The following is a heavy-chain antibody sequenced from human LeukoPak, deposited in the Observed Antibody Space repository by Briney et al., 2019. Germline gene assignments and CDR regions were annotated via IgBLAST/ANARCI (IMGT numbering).Heavy chain of an antibody. CDR3: ARHPIAAGGAYNWFDP. V-gene: IGHV5-51*01. J-gene: IGHJ5*02. D-gene: IGHD6-13*01. CDR2: IYPGDSDT. CDR1: GYSFTNYW. Sequence: GESLKISCKGSGYSFTNYWIVWVRQMPGKCLEWMGIIYPGDSDTRYSPSFQGQVTISADKSISTAYLQWSSLKASDTAMYFCARHPIAAGGAYNWFDPWGQGTLVTISS.